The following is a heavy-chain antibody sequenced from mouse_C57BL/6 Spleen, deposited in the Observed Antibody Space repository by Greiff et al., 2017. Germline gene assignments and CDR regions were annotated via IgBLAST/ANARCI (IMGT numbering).Heavy chain of an antibody. J-gene: IGHJ2*01. CDR1: GYSFTDYN. V-gene: IGHV1-39*01. D-gene: IGHD2-3*01. Sequence: EVQLQQSGPELVTPGASVKISCKASGYSFTDYNMNWVTQSTGKSLEWIGVINPNDGTTSYNQKFKGKATLTVDQSSSTAYMQLNSLTSEYSAVYYCARSDGGYHYVDYWGQGTTLTVSS. CDR3: ARSDGGYHYVDY. CDR2: INPNDGTT.